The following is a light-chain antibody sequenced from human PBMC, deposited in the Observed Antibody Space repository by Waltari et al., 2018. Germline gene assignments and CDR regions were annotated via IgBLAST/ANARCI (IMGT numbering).Light chain of an antibody. CDR3: QQCYDWPPYT. J-gene: IGKJ2*01. CDR1: QSIGDN. V-gene: IGKV3-15*01. Sequence: EIVVTQSPATLSVSPGERVTLYCRASQSIGDNLAWYQQKPGQAPKLLIFSASARLPGIPDRFSGSGSGTQFTLTISSLQSEDFAVYYCQQCYDWPPYTFGQGTKLEI. CDR2: SAS.